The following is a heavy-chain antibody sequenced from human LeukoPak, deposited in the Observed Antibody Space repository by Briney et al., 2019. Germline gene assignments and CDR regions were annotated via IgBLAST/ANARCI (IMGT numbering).Heavy chain of an antibody. J-gene: IGHJ4*02. CDR3: ARTDKNDRSKYFDY. V-gene: IGHV4-34*01. Sequence: PSETLSLTCAVYGGSFSGYYWSWIRQPPGKGLEWIGKINHSGSTNYNPSLKSRVTISVDTSKNQFSLKLSSVTAADTAVYYCARTDKNDRSKYFDYWGQGTLVTVSS. CDR1: GGSFSGYY. CDR2: INHSGST.